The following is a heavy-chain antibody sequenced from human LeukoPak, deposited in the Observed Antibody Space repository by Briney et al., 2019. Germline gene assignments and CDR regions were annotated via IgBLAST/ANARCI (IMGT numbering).Heavy chain of an antibody. Sequence: GGSLRLSCAASGFTFSSYGMHWVRQAPGKGLEWVAVISYDGNDQYYADSVKGRFTISRDNSKNTLYLQMNSLRPEDTAVYYCAKAARTFYYYYYMDVWGKGTTVTVSS. CDR3: AKAARTFYYYYYMDV. CDR2: ISYDGNDQ. D-gene: IGHD1/OR15-1a*01. V-gene: IGHV3-30*18. CDR1: GFTFSSYG. J-gene: IGHJ6*03.